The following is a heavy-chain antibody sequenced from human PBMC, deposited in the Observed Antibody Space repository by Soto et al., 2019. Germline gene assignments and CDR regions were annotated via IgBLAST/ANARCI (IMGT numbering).Heavy chain of an antibody. Sequence: PSETLSLTCTVSGASISRYYWSWIRQSPGKGLEWIGYLYNTGSTIYNPSLKSRVTISVDTSKNQFSLKLSSVTAADTAVYYCARHLLLYYYDSSGYYLRDAFDIWGQGTMVTVSS. CDR3: ARHLLLYYYDSSGYYLRDAFDI. V-gene: IGHV4-59*08. D-gene: IGHD3-22*01. CDR2: LYNTGST. CDR1: GASISRYY. J-gene: IGHJ3*02.